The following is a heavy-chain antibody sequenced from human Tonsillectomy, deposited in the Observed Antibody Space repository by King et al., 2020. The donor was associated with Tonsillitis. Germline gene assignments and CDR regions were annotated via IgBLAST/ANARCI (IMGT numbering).Heavy chain of an antibody. J-gene: IGHJ4*02. CDR1: GFTFSNYA. CDR3: AKKGLQSSGPYYFDC. D-gene: IGHD5-24*01. V-gene: IGHV3-23*04. CDR2: ISGSGDTT. Sequence: VQLVESGGGLVQPGGSLRLSCAASGFTFSNYAMSWVRQAPGKGLEWVSAISGSGDTTYYADSVKGRFTISRDISKNTLYLQMNSLRAEDTAVYYCAKKGLQSSGPYYFDCWGQGTLVAVSS.